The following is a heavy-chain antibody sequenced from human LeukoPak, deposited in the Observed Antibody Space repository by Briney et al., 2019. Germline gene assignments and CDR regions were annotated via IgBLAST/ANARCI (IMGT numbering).Heavy chain of an antibody. V-gene: IGHV4-30-4*08. Sequence: SETLSLTCTVPGGSISSGDYYWSWIRQPPGKGLEWIGYIYYSGSTYYNPSLKSRLTISLDTSKNQFSLKLSSVTAPDTAVYYCAGSFQGSGSYYDPGHFDYWGQGTLVTVSS. D-gene: IGHD3-10*01. CDR3: AGSFQGSGSYYDPGHFDY. CDR1: GGSISSGDYY. J-gene: IGHJ4*02. CDR2: IYYSGST.